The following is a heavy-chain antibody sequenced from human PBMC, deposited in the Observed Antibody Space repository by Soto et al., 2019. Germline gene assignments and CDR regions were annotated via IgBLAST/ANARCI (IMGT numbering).Heavy chain of an antibody. Sequence: QVQLQESGPGLVKPSETLSLTCAVSGDSLSGTYWWSWVRQAPGGGLQWIGEISYSGTTHYDPSLMSRVTISMDKSRSEFSLTLSSVTAADSASYYCARHILVTGTRGFDFWGQGILVTVSS. CDR3: ARHILVTGTRGFDF. V-gene: IGHV4-4*02. D-gene: IGHD6-19*01. J-gene: IGHJ4*02. CDR1: GDSLSGTYW. CDR2: ISYSGTT.